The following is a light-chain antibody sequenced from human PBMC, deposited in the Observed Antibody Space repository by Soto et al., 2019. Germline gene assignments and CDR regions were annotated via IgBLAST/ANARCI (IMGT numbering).Light chain of an antibody. CDR2: SSS. CDR3: QHYNSYSEA. J-gene: IGKJ1*01. V-gene: IGKV1D-16*01. Sequence: DIQMTQSPSFVSASVGDRVTIACRASQGISTWVVWYQQKPGAAPKLLIHSSSNLQSGVPSRFSGSGSGTEFTLTISSLQPDDFATYYCQHYNSYSEAFGQGTKVDI. CDR1: QGISTW.